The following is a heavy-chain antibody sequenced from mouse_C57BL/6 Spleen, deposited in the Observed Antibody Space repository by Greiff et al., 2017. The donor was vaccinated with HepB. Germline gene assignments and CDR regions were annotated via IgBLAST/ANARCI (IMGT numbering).Heavy chain of an antibody. CDR1: GYTFTSYT. V-gene: IGHV1-4*01. D-gene: IGHD4-1*01. CDR2: INPSSGYT. J-gene: IGHJ4*01. Sequence: LVESGAELARPGASVKMSCKASGYTFTSYTMHWVKQRPGQGLEWIGYINPSSGYTKYNQKFKDKATLTADKSSSTAYMQLSSLTSEDSAVYYCARRLGGSYAMDYWGQGTSVTVSS. CDR3: ARRLGGSYAMDY.